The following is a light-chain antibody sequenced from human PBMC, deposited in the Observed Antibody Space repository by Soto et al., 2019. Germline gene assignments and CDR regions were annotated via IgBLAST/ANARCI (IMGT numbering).Light chain of an antibody. Sequence: TQAPDTLSLSPWEIATLTGGAGQSVNINLAWYQQKPGQAPRLLIYGASIRATGIPARFSGSGSGTEFTLTIRSLQPEDMAVYYCQQYNNWPRPCGQGTKVDI. CDR3: QQYNNWPRP. J-gene: IGKJ1*01. CDR2: GAS. V-gene: IGKV3-15*01. CDR1: QSVNIN.